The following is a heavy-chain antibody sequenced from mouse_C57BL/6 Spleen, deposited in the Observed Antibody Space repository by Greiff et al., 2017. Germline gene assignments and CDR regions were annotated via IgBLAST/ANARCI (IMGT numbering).Heavy chain of an antibody. J-gene: IGHJ1*03. Sequence: VQLQQPGAELVRPGSSVKLSCKASGYTFTSYWMDWVKQRPGQGLEWIGNIYPSDSETHYNQKFKDKATLTVDKSSSTAYMPLSSLTSEDSAVYYCSRGGDYYGYDNWYFDVWGTGTTVTVSS. D-gene: IGHD2-2*01. CDR2: IYPSDSET. CDR3: SRGGDYYGYDNWYFDV. CDR1: GYTFTSYW. V-gene: IGHV1-61*01.